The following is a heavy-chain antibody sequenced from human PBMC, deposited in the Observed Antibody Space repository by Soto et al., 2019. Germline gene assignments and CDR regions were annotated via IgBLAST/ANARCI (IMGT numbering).Heavy chain of an antibody. J-gene: IGHJ4*02. CDR1: GYTFTSYG. D-gene: IGHD4-17*01. CDR3: ARDPHDYGDYNTPFDY. Sequence: ASVKVSCKASGYTFTSYGISWVRQAPGQGLEWMEWISAYNGNTNYAQKLQGRVTMTTDTSTSTAYMELRSLRSDDTAVYYCARDPHDYGDYNTPFDYWGQGTLVTVSS. CDR2: ISAYNGNT. V-gene: IGHV1-18*01.